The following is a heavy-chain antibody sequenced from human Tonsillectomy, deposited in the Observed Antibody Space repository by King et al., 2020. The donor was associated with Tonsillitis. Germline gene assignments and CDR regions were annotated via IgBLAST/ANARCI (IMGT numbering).Heavy chain of an antibody. CDR2: INHGGST. V-gene: IGHV4-34*01. J-gene: IGHJ4*02. CDR3: ARRLGYFDTSAYHFDY. CDR1: GGSFSGYY. D-gene: IGHD3-22*01. Sequence: VQLQQWGAGLLKPSETLSLTCAVYGGSFSGYYWNWIRQPPGKGLEWIGEINHGGSTHYNPSLKSRVTISVDTSKNQFSLKLYSVTAADTAVYYCARRLGYFDTSAYHFDYWGQGTLVTVSS.